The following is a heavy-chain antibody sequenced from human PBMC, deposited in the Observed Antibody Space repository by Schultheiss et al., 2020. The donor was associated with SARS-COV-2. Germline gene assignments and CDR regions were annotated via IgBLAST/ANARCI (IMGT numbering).Heavy chain of an antibody. CDR3: ASGYCSGGSCYSGYYFDY. J-gene: IGHJ4*02. CDR2: IYYSGST. CDR1: GGSISSCY. Sequence: SQTLSLTCTVSGGSISSCYWSWIRQPPGKGLEWIGYIYYSGSTNYNPSLKSRVTISVDTSKNQFSLKLSSVTAADTAVYYCASGYCSGGSCYSGYYFDYWGQGTLVTVSS. D-gene: IGHD2-15*01. V-gene: IGHV4-59*01.